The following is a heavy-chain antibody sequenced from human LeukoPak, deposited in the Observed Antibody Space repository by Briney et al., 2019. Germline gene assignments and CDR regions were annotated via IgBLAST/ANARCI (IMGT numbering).Heavy chain of an antibody. CDR2: ISGSGGST. J-gene: IGHJ4*02. CDR1: GFTFSIYG. D-gene: IGHD3-22*01. Sequence: QAGGSLRLSCAASGFTFSIYGMSWVRQAPGKGLEWVSAISGSGGSTYYADSVKGRFTISRDNSKNTLYLQMNSLRAEDTAVYYCAKYSHDSSGSYDYWGQGTLVTVSS. CDR3: AKYSHDSSGSYDY. V-gene: IGHV3-23*01.